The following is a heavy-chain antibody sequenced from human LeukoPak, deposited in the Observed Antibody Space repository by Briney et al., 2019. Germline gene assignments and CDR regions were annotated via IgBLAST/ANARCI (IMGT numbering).Heavy chain of an antibody. V-gene: IGHV4-4*07. CDR2: IYTSGST. CDR3: ARDDNYDFWSGSWFDP. D-gene: IGHD3-3*01. Sequence: SGTLSLTCTVSGGSISSYYWSWIRQPAGKGLEWIGRIYTSGSTNYNPSLKSRVTMSVDTSKNQFSLKLSSVTAADTAVYYCARDDNYDFWSGSWFDPWGQGTLVTVSS. J-gene: IGHJ5*02. CDR1: GGSISSYY.